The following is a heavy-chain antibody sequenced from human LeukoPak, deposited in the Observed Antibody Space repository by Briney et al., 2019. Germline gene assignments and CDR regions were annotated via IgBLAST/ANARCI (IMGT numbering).Heavy chain of an antibody. Sequence: GASVKVSCKASGYTCTSYGISWVRQAPGQGLEWMGWISAYNGNTNYAQKLQGRVTMTTDTSTSTAYMELRSLRSDDTAVYYCARVVVPAVNNWFDPWGQGTLVTVSS. CDR1: GYTCTSYG. V-gene: IGHV1-18*01. CDR3: ARVVVPAVNNWFDP. CDR2: ISAYNGNT. J-gene: IGHJ5*02. D-gene: IGHD2-2*01.